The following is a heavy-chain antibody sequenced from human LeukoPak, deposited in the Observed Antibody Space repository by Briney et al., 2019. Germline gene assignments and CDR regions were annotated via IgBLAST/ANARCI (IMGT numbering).Heavy chain of an antibody. V-gene: IGHV3-64*01. D-gene: IGHD2-2*02. J-gene: IGHJ4*02. CDR3: ARVQPGYTFDY. Sequence: PGGSLRLSCAASGFTFSSYAMHSVRQAPGKGLEYVSAISSNGGSTYYANSVMGRFTISRDNSKNTLYLQMGSLRAEDMAVYYCARVQPGYTFDYWGQGTLVTVSS. CDR1: GFTFSSYA. CDR2: ISSNGGST.